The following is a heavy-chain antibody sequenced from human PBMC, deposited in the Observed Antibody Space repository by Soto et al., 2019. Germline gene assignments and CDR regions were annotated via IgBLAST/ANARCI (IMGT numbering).Heavy chain of an antibody. D-gene: IGHD4-4*01. Sequence: RGESLKISCKGSGYSFTSYWIGWVRQMPGKGLEWMGITCPGDSDTRYSPSFQGQVTISADKSISTAYLQWSSLKASDTAMYYCARHETTVTPMYYYYYGMDVWGQGTTVTVSS. CDR1: GYSFTSYW. CDR3: ARHETTVTPMYYYYYGMDV. V-gene: IGHV5-51*01. J-gene: IGHJ6*02. CDR2: TCPGDSDT.